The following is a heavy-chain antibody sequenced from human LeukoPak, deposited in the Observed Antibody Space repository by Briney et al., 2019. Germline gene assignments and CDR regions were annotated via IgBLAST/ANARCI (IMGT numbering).Heavy chain of an antibody. CDR2: INPSGGTT. CDR1: GYTFTSSY. CDR3: ARQRGGQYEDAFDI. Sequence: ASVKVSCKASGYTFTSSYIHWVRQAPGQGLEWMGIINPSGGTTIYAQKFQGRVTMTRDTSTSTVFMELSSLRSEDTAVYYCARQRGGQYEDAFDIWGQGTVVTVSS. D-gene: IGHD2-8*01. J-gene: IGHJ3*02. V-gene: IGHV1-46*01.